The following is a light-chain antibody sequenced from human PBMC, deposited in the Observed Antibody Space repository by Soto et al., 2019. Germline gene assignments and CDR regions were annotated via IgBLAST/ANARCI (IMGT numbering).Light chain of an antibody. CDR2: GAS. J-gene: IGKJ4*01. CDR3: QQYGSSPLT. Sequence: EIVLTQSPGTLSLSPGERATLSCRASQSVSSNLAWYRQKPGQAPRLLIYGASSRATGIPDRFSGSGSGTDFTLTISRLEPEDFAVYYCQQYGSSPLTFGGGTKVDIK. V-gene: IGKV3-20*01. CDR1: QSVSSN.